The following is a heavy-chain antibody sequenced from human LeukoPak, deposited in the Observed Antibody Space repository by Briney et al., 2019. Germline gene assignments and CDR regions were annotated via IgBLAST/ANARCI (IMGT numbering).Heavy chain of an antibody. Sequence: GGSLRLSCAASGFTFSNYWVHWVRQAPGKGLEWVSYISSSSSTIYYADSVKGRFTISRDNAKNSLYLQMNSLRDEDTAVYYCARDYGDSFDYWGQGTLVTVSS. J-gene: IGHJ4*02. CDR3: ARDYGDSFDY. D-gene: IGHD4-17*01. CDR2: ISSSSSTI. V-gene: IGHV3-48*02. CDR1: GFTFSNYW.